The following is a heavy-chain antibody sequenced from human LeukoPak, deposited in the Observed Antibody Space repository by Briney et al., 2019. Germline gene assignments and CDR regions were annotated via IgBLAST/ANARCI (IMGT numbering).Heavy chain of an antibody. Sequence: GGSLRLSCVASGFSFSSYAMNWVRQAPGKGLEWVSGLSDSGANTYYADSAKGRFTISRDNSKNTLHLQMNSLRAEDTALYYCAGRRDGFDIWGQGTMVTVSS. J-gene: IGHJ3*02. CDR2: LSDSGANT. V-gene: IGHV3-23*01. CDR3: AGRRDGFDI. CDR1: GFSFSSYA.